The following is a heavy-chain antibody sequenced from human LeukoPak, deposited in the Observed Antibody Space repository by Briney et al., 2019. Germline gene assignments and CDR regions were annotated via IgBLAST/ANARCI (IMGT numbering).Heavy chain of an antibody. CDR1: GWSFTSYW. CDR3: AAGGYSYGYANWFHP. V-gene: IGHV5-51*01. CDR2: IYPGGWDR. D-gene: IGHD5-18*01. J-gene: IGHJ5*02. Sequence: GGALQISFQGSGWSFTSYWMGGVRPLPGKGGEGVGGIYPGGWDRRYSPAFQGEVTISADKSIKTAYLQSSSLKASDTAMYYCAAGGYSYGYANWFHPWGQGTLVTVSS.